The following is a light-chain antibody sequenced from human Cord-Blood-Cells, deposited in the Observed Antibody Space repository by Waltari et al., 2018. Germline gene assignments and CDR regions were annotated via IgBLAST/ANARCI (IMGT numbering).Light chain of an antibody. J-gene: IGKJ5*01. V-gene: IGKV3-20*01. CDR1: QSVSSSY. CDR3: QQYGSSPIT. CDR2: GAS. Sequence: EIVLTQSPGTLSLSPGERATLSCRASQSVSSSYFAWYQQKPGHAPRLLIYGASSRATGIPDRFSGSWSGTDFTLTISRLEPEDFAVYYCQQYGSSPITFGQGTRLEIK.